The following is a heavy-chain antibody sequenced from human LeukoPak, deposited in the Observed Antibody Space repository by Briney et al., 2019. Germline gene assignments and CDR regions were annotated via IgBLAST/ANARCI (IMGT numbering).Heavy chain of an antibody. Sequence: GGSLRLSCAASGFTFSSYSMNWVRQAPGKGLEWVSSISSSNSFIYYADSVKGRFTISGDNAKNSLFLQMNSLSAEDTAVYYCAGSTDLDYWGQGTLVTVSS. J-gene: IGHJ4*02. CDR1: GFTFSSYS. CDR2: ISSSNSFI. D-gene: IGHD1-14*01. V-gene: IGHV3-21*01. CDR3: AGSTDLDY.